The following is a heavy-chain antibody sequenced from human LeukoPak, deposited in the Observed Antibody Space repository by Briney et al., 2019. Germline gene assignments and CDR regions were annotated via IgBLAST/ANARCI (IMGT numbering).Heavy chain of an antibody. D-gene: IGHD2-21*02. CDR3: TTGDSPSGGYFEY. CDR1: GYTFTSYY. J-gene: IGHJ4*02. Sequence: GASVKVSCKASGYTFTSYYMYWVRQAPGQGLEWMGIINPSGGSTSYAQKFQGRVTMTEDTSTDTAYMELISLISEDTAVYYCTTGDSPSGGYFEYWGQGTLVTVSS. CDR2: INPSGGST. V-gene: IGHV1-46*01.